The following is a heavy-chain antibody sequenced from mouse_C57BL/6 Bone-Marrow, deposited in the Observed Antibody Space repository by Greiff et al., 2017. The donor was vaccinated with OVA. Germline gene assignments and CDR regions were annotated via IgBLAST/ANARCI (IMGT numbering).Heavy chain of an antibody. CDR3: ARERYYGSSYDY. CDR2: INPSTGGT. Sequence: EVQLHQSGPELVKPGASVKISCKASGYSFTGYYMNWVKPSPEKSLEWIGEINPSTGGTTYNQKFKATATLTVDKSSSTAYMQLKSLTSEDAAVYYCARERYYGSSYDYWGQGTTLTVSS. D-gene: IGHD1-1*01. CDR1: GYSFTGYY. V-gene: IGHV1-42*01. J-gene: IGHJ2*01.